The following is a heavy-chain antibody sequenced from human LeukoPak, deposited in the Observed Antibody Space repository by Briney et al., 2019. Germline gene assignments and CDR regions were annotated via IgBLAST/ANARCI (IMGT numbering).Heavy chain of an antibody. V-gene: IGHV1-8*03. Sequence: ASVKVSCKASGYTFTSYDINWVRQVTGQGLEWMGWMNPNSGNTGYAQKFQGRVTITRNTSISTAYMELSSLRSEDTAVYYCARGPPWWERKVSYYMDVWGKGTTVTVSS. CDR3: ARGPPWWERKVSYYMDV. CDR1: GYTFTSYD. D-gene: IGHD2-15*01. J-gene: IGHJ6*03. CDR2: MNPNSGNT.